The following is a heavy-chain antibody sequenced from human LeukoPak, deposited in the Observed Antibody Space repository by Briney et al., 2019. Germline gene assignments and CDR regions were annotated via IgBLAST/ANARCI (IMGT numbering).Heavy chain of an antibody. V-gene: IGHV4-59*01. CDR3: ARYRYCSSTSCYPYYYYYMDV. D-gene: IGHD2-2*01. Sequence: SSETLSLTCTVSGGSISSYYWSWVRQPPGKGLEWIGYVYYSGSTNYNPSLKSRVTISVDTSKNQFSLKLSFVTAADTAVYYCARYRYCSSTSCYPYYYYYMDVWGKGTTVTVSS. CDR1: GGSISSYY. CDR2: VYYSGST. J-gene: IGHJ6*03.